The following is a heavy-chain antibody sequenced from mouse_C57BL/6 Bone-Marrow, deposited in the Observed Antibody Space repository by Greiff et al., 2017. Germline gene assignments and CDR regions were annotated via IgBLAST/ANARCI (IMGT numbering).Heavy chain of an antibody. Sequence: VKLMESGPGLVAPSQSLSITCTVSGFSLTSYAISWVRQPPGKGLEWLGVIWTGGGTNYKSALKSRLSLSKDNYKSQVFLKMNSLQTDDTARYYCARNDDGSSAFAYWGQGTLVTVSA. CDR2: IWTGGGT. J-gene: IGHJ3*01. CDR3: ARNDDGSSAFAY. CDR1: GFSLTSYA. D-gene: IGHD1-1*01. V-gene: IGHV2-9-1*01.